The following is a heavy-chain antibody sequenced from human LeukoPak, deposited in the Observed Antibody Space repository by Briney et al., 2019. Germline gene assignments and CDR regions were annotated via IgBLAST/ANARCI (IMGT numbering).Heavy chain of an antibody. V-gene: IGHV3-11*01. D-gene: IGHD3/OR15-3a*01. Sequence: GRSLRLSCAASGFTLSDYYMSWIRQAPGKGLEWVSYSSSSGTTIYYADSVKGRFAISRDNAKNSLYLQMNSLRAEDTAVYYCARRRDFIDYWGQGTLVTVSS. CDR1: GFTLSDYY. CDR2: SSSSGTTI. CDR3: ARRRDFIDY. J-gene: IGHJ4*02.